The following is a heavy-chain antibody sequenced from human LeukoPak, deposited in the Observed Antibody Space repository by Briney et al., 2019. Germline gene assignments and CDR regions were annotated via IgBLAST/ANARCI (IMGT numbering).Heavy chain of an antibody. J-gene: IGHJ4*02. CDR1: GYSISSGYY. Sequence: SETLSLTCTVSGYSISSGYYWGWIRQPPGKGLEWIGEINHSGYTNYNPSLKSRVTISVDTSKNQFSLKLSSVTAADTAVYYCARWMVGDTFDYWGQGTLVTVSS. V-gene: IGHV4-38-2*02. CDR2: INHSGYT. CDR3: ARWMVGDTFDY. D-gene: IGHD1-26*01.